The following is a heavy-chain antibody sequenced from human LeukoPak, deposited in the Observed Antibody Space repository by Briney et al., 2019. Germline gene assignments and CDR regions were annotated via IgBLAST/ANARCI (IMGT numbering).Heavy chain of an antibody. J-gene: IGHJ4*02. D-gene: IGHD2-2*01. CDR1: GFTFSSYS. Sequence: GGSLRLSCAASGFTFSSYSMNWVRQAPGKGLEWVSSISSSSSYIYYADSVEGRFTISRDNAKNSLYLQMNSLRAEDTAVYYCARVQLLTFDYWGQGTLVTVSS. CDR3: ARVQLLTFDY. V-gene: IGHV3-21*01. CDR2: ISSSSSYI.